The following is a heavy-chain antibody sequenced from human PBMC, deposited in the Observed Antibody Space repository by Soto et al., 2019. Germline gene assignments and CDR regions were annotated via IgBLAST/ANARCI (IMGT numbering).Heavy chain of an antibody. V-gene: IGHV1-18*01. CDR3: VRDLDGSGSYYTDY. CDR2: TRPNNGNT. Sequence: QIQLVQSGAEVKKPGASVKVPCKASGYTFSIYGINWVRQAPGQGLEWMGWTRPNNGNTKYAQNLQGRVTMTTDTSTSTAYMELRSLRPDDTAVYYCVRDLDGSGSYYTDYWGQGTLVTVSS. CDR1: GYTFSIYG. J-gene: IGHJ4*02. D-gene: IGHD3-10*01.